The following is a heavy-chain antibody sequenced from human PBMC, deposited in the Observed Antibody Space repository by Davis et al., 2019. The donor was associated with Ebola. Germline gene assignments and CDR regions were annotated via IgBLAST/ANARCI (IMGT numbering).Heavy chain of an antibody. CDR1: GGSFSGYY. J-gene: IGHJ4*02. D-gene: IGHD3-22*01. CDR2: IYYSGST. Sequence: SETLSLTCAVYGGSFSGYYWSWIRQPPGKGLEWIGYIYYSGSTNYNPSLKSRVTISVDTSKNQFSLKLSSVTAADTAVYYCARDRSYDSSGYYDYWGQGTLVTVSS. V-gene: IGHV4-59*01. CDR3: ARDRSYDSSGYYDY.